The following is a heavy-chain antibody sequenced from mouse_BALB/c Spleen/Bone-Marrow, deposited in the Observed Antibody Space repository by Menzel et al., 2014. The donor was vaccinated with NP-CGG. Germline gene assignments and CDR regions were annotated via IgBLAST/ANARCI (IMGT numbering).Heavy chain of an antibody. J-gene: IGHJ3*01. CDR3: ARDIKDGWFAY. CDR1: GFTFTDYY. Sequence: EVMLVESGGGLVQPGGSLRLSCATSGFTFTDYYMSWVRQPPGEALEWLGFIRNKANGYTTEYSASVKGRFTISRDNSQSILYLQMNTLRAEDSATYYCARDIKDGWFAYWGQGTLVTVSA. D-gene: IGHD1-3*01. V-gene: IGHV7-3*02. CDR2: IRNKANGYTT.